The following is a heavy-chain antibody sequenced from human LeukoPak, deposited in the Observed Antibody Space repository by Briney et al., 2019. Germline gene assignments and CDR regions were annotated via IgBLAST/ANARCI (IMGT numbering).Heavy chain of an antibody. D-gene: IGHD6-19*01. CDR2: IISDGSST. Sequence: GGSLRLSCAASGFTFNRFWMHWVRQAPGKGLVWVSRIISDGSSTNYADPVKGRFTISRDNAKNTLYLQMNSLRAEDTALYYCAREDVDITVATSGAFDIWGQGTMVTVFS. V-gene: IGHV3-74*01. CDR1: GFTFNRFW. J-gene: IGHJ3*02. CDR3: AREDVDITVATSGAFDI.